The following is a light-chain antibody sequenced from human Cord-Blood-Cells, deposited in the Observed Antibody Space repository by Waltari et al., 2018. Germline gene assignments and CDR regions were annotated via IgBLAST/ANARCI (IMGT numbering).Light chain of an antibody. CDR3: AAWDDSLNGYV. CDR1: SSNIGSNT. V-gene: IGLV1-44*01. Sequence: QSVLTQPPSASGTPGQRVTISCSGSSSNIGSNTVNWYQQLPGKDPKPLIYSNNQRPSGVPDRFAGSKSGTSSSLAISGLQSEDEADYYCAAWDDSLNGYVFGTGTKVTVL. J-gene: IGLJ1*01. CDR2: SNN.